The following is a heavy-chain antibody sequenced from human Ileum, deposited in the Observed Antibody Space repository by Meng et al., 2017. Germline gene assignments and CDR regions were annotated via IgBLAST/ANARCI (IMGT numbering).Heavy chain of an antibody. V-gene: IGHV3-74*01. CDR1: GFTFSSHS. D-gene: IGHD6-19*01. CDR2: IASDGSGA. CDR3: WGSSRWYNDF. Sequence: EVQLVESGGGLVQPGGSLRLSCAASGFTFSSHSMFWVRQAPGKGLVWVSRIASDGSGAGYADFVKGRFTISRHNANNTLYLQMNSLRAEDTAVYYCWGSSRWYNDFWGQGTLVTVSS. J-gene: IGHJ4*02.